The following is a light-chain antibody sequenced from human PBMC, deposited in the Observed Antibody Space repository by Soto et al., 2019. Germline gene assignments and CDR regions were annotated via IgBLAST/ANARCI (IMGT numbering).Light chain of an antibody. CDR3: QQYGNSPLT. CDR2: DAS. J-gene: IGKJ4*01. Sequence: EIVLTQSPGTLSLSPGERATVSCRASQSVRNNYLTWYQQKPGQAPRLLIYDASNRATGIPDRFSGSGSGTDFTLTISRLEPEDFAVYYCQQYGNSPLTFGGGTKVDIK. CDR1: QSVRNNY. V-gene: IGKV3-20*01.